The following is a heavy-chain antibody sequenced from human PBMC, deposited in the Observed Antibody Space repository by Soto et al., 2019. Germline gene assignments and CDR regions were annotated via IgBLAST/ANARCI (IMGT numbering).Heavy chain of an antibody. V-gene: IGHV4-59*01. D-gene: IGHD1-26*01. Sequence: SETLSLTCTGSGGSISSYYWSWIRQPPGKGLEWIGYIDYSGSTNYNPSLKSRVTISVDTSKNQFSLKLSSVTAADTAVYYCARVRGTATTFQFDYWGQGTLVTVSS. J-gene: IGHJ4*02. CDR2: IDYSGST. CDR3: ARVRGTATTFQFDY. CDR1: GGSISSYY.